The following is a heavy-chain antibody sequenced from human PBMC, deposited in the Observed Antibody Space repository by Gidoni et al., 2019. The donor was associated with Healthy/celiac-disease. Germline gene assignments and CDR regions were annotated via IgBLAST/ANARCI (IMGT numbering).Heavy chain of an antibody. J-gene: IGHJ6*02. Sequence: QVQLVESGGGVVQPGRSLRLSCAASGFTFRSYGIHWVRQAPGKGLEWVAVIWYDGSNKYYADSVKGRFTISRDNSRNTLYLQMNSLRAEDTAVYYCARGLGGGYCSSTSCYAGYYYYYGMDVWGQGTTVTVSS. CDR2: IWYDGSNK. V-gene: IGHV3-33*01. D-gene: IGHD2-2*01. CDR1: GFTFRSYG. CDR3: ARGLGGGYCSSTSCYAGYYYYYGMDV.